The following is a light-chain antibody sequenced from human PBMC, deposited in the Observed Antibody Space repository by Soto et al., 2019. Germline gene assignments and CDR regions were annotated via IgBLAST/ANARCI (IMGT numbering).Light chain of an antibody. J-gene: IGLJ3*02. V-gene: IGLV2-23*01. CDR2: EGS. Sequence: QSALTQPASVSGSPGQSITISCAGTSADVGSYKLVSWYQQYPGKAPKLMIYEGSQRPSGVSNRFSGSKSGNTASLTISGLQAEDEADYHCCSYAGGSTGLFGGGTKVTVL. CDR1: SADVGSYKL. CDR3: CSYAGGSTGL.